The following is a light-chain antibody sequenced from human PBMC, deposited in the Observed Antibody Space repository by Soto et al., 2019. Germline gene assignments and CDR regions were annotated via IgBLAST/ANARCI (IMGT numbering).Light chain of an antibody. CDR1: SSDVGNYNL. V-gene: IGLV2-23*02. CDR3: CSYAGSSTWV. CDR2: EVS. J-gene: IGLJ3*02. Sequence: QSALTQPASVSGSPGQSITISCTGTSSDVGNYNLVSWYQHHPGKAPKLMIYEVSRRPSGVSSRFSGSKSGNTASLTISGLQAEDESDYYCCSYAGSSTWVFGGGTKLTVL.